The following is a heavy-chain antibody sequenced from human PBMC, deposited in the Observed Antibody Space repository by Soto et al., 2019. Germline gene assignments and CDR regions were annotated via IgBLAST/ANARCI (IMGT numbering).Heavy chain of an antibody. V-gene: IGHV4-30-4*01. Sequence: QVQLQESGPGLVKPSQTLSLTCTVSGGSISSGDYYWSWILQPPGKGLEWIGYIYYSGSTYYNPSLKSRVTIPVDTSKNQFSLKLSSVIAADTAVYFCARLPTMDHDAFHIWGQGTMVTVSS. J-gene: IGHJ3*02. CDR3: ARLPTMDHDAFHI. D-gene: IGHD3-10*01. CDR1: GGSISSGDYY. CDR2: IYYSGST.